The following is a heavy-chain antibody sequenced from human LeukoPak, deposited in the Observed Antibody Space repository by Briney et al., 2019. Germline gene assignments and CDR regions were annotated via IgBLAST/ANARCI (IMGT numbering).Heavy chain of an antibody. Sequence: QPGGSLRLSCVGSGFTITNYWMHWVRQAPGTGLVWVSRIHPDGSITTYADSVKGRFTISRDNAKNTLYLQMNSLRAEDTAVYYCAPQQTYSPYNWFDPWGQGILVTVSS. J-gene: IGHJ5*02. CDR2: IHPDGSIT. V-gene: IGHV3-74*03. D-gene: IGHD5-12*01. CDR3: APQQTYSPYNWFDP. CDR1: GFTITNYW.